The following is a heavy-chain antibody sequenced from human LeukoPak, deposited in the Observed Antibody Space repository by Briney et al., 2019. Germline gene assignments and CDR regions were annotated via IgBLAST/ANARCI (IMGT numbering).Heavy chain of an antibody. CDR2: IFYTGNT. D-gene: IGHD3-22*01. J-gene: IGHJ4*02. CDR3: ARSRDSAGYYTVLFDY. Sequence: SETLSLTCTVSGGSISSYYWSWLRQPPGKGLEWIGYIFYTGNTNYNPSLKSRLTISVDTSKNQFSLKLSSVTAADTAVYYCARSRDSAGYYTVLFDYWGQGSLVTVSS. CDR1: GGSISSYY. V-gene: IGHV4-59*01.